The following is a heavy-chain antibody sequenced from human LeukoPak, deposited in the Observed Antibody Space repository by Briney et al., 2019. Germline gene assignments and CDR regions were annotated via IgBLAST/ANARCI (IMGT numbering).Heavy chain of an antibody. CDR3: ARDRRDYYDSSGYYYEY. CDR2: IYSGGST. V-gene: IGHV3-53*01. J-gene: IGHJ4*02. Sequence: GGSLRLSCAASGFTFSSNYMSWVRQAPGKGLEWVSVIYSGGSTYYADSVKGRFTISRDNSKNTLYLQMNSLRAEDTAVYYCARDRRDYYDSSGYYYEYWGQGTLVTVSS. D-gene: IGHD3-22*01. CDR1: GFTFSSNY.